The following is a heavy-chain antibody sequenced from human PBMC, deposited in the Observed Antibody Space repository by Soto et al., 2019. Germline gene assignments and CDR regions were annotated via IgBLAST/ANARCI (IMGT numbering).Heavy chain of an antibody. V-gene: IGHV4-61*08. Sequence: TCTVSGGSISSGGYYWSWIRQPPGKGLEWIGYIYYSGSTNYNPSLKSRVTISVDTSKNQFSLKLSSVTAADTAVYYCARGGAVAGGYWFDPWGQGTLVTVSS. CDR3: ARGGAVAGGYWFDP. J-gene: IGHJ5*02. D-gene: IGHD6-19*01. CDR1: GGSISSGGYY. CDR2: IYYSGST.